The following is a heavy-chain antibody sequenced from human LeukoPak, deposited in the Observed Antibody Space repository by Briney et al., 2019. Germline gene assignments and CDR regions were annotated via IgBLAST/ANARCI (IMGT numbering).Heavy chain of an antibody. CDR2: ISSGGGT. CDR3: AKEIGQSGD. V-gene: IGHV3-23*03. Sequence: GGSLRLSCAASGFAFPNYAMSWVRQAPGKGLECVSVISSGGGTYYADSVKGRFTISRDNSKNTLSLQMNNLRAEDTALYYCAKEIGQSGDWGQGTPVTVSS. J-gene: IGHJ1*01. CDR1: GFAFPNYA. D-gene: IGHD3-10*01.